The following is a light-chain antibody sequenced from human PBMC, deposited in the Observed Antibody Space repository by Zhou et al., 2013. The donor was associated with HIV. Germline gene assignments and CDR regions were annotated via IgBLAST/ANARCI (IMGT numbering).Light chain of an antibody. Sequence: DIQMTQSPSSLSASVGDRVIITCRASQDISNSLAWYQQKPGEAPKVLLYTTSRLESGVPSRFSGSGSGTDYTLTITSLQPEDFASYYCQQYFSTPLTFGGGTKVEIK. J-gene: IGKJ4*01. CDR2: TTS. CDR1: QDISNS. CDR3: QQYFSTPLT. V-gene: IGKV1-NL1*01.